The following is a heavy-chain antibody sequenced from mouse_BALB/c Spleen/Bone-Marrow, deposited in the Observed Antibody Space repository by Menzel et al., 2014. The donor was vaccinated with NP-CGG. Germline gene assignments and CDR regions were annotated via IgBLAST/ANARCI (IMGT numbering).Heavy chain of an antibody. V-gene: IGHV3-8*02. CDR3: ATYDGYYFDY. CDR1: GDSIPSGY. CDR2: ISDSGST. J-gene: IGHJ2*01. Sequence: VQLQQSGPSLVKPSQTLSLTCSVTGDSIPSGYWSWIRKFPGHKLEYMGYISDSGSTYYSPSLKSRISITRDTSKNQYYLQWNSVTTEDTATYYCATYDGYYFDYWGQGTTLTVSS. D-gene: IGHD2-3*01.